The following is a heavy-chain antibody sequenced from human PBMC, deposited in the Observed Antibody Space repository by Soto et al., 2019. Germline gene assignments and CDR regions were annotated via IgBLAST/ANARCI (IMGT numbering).Heavy chain of an antibody. J-gene: IGHJ6*03. V-gene: IGHV1-18*01. Sequence: QVQRVQSGAELKKPGASVKVSFKASGYTFTSYGISWVRQAPRQGLEWMGWISAYNGNTNYAQKLQGRVTMTTDTSTSTAYMELRSLRADDTAVYYCARPRQYCSSTSCYPRNYYYYMADCGKETTVTVSS. D-gene: IGHD2-2*01. CDR3: ARPRQYCSSTSCYPRNYYYYMAD. CDR2: ISAYNGNT. CDR1: GYTFTSYG.